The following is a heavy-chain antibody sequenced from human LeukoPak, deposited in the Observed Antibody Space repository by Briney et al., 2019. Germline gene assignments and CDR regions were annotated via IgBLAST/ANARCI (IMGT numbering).Heavy chain of an antibody. CDR1: GFTFSNYI. J-gene: IGHJ4*02. CDR2: IKTGSRQM. V-gene: IGHV3-21*01. Sequence: GGSLRLSCAGSGFTFSNYIMNWVRQAPGKGLELVSSIKTGSRQMYYAASVKGRFTISRDDAKNSVYLQMNSLRAEDTAVYYCARDLSGDGYNKFDHWGQGILVTVST. CDR3: ARDLSGDGYNKFDH. D-gene: IGHD5-24*01.